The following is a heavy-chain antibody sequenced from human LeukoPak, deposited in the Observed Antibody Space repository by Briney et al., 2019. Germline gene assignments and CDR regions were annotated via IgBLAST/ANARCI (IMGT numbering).Heavy chain of an antibody. CDR3: ARDRWELLSNSYHYCGLDV. CDR2: IKQDGSEK. CDR1: GFTFSNYW. D-gene: IGHD2-15*01. V-gene: IGHV3-7*01. Sequence: GGSLRLSCAASGFTFSNYWMSWVRQAPGKGLEWVANIKQDGSEKCYVDSVKGRITISRDNAKNSLYLQMNSLRAEDTAVYYCARDRWELLSNSYHYCGLDVWGQGTTVTVSS. J-gene: IGHJ6*02.